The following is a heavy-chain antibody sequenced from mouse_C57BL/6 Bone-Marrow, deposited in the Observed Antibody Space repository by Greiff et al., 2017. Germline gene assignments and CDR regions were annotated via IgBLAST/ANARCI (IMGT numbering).Heavy chain of an antibody. CDR3: ARPYYSNYWYFDV. D-gene: IGHD2-5*01. J-gene: IGHJ1*03. V-gene: IGHV1-55*01. CDR2: IYPGSGST. CDR1: GYTFTSYW. Sequence: QVHVKQSGAELVKPGASVKMSCKASGYTFTSYWITWVKQRPGQGLEWIGDIYPGSGSTNYSEKFKSKATLTVDTSSSTAYMQLSSLTSEDSAVYYCARPYYSNYWYFDVWGTGTTVTVSS.